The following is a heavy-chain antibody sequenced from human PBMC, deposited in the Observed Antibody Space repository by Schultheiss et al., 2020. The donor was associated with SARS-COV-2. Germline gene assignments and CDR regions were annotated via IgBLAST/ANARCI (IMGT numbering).Heavy chain of an antibody. V-gene: IGHV3-30*04. J-gene: IGHJ6*02. CDR2: IWYDGSNK. Sequence: GESLKISCAASGFTFSSYAMHWVRQAPGKGLEWVAVIWYDGSNKYYADSVKGRFTISRDNSKNTLYLQMNSLRAEDTAVYYCARDIDSSSWYYYYYGMDVWGQGTTVTVSS. CDR3: ARDIDSSSWYYYYYGMDV. CDR1: GFTFSSYA. D-gene: IGHD6-13*01.